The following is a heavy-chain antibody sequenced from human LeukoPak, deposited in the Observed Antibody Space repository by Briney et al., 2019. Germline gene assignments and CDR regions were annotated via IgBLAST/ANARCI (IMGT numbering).Heavy chain of an antibody. CDR3: ARNTSSSPWFDP. Sequence: PSETLSLTCTVSGGSISSYYWSWIRQPPGKGLEWIGYIYYSGSTNYNPSLKSRVTISVDTSKNQFSLEVTSVTAADTAVYYCARNTSSSPWFDPWGQGTLVTVSS. CDR2: IYYSGST. J-gene: IGHJ5*02. CDR1: GGSISSYY. V-gene: IGHV4-59*01. D-gene: IGHD6-6*01.